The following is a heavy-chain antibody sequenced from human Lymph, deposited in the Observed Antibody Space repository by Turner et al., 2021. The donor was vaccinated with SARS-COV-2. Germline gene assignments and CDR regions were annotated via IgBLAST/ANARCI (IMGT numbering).Heavy chain of an antibody. V-gene: IGHV3-21*01. CDR1: GFTFSSYS. Sequence: EVQLVESGGGLVKPGGFLSLPCAASGFTFSSYSMNWVRQAPGKGLEWVSSITFTSSYIYYADTVKGRFTISRDNAKNSLYLQMNSLRAEDTAVYYCARGPPDFPYYFDYWGQGTLVTVSS. J-gene: IGHJ4*02. CDR3: ARGPPDFPYYFDY. D-gene: IGHD2-21*02. CDR2: ITFTSSYI.